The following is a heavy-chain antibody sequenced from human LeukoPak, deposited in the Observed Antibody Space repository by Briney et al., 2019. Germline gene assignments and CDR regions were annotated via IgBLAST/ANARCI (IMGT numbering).Heavy chain of an antibody. CDR3: AREYYDFLNGYYYYYYGMDV. CDR1: GGTFSSYA. CDR2: IIPILGIA. J-gene: IGHJ6*02. D-gene: IGHD3-3*01. V-gene: IGHV1-69*04. Sequence: SVKVSCKASGGTFSSYAISWVRQAPGQGLEWMGRIIPILGIANYAQKFQGRVTITADKSTSTAYMELSSLRSEDTAVYYCAREYYDFLNGYYYYYYGMDVWGQGTTVTVSS.